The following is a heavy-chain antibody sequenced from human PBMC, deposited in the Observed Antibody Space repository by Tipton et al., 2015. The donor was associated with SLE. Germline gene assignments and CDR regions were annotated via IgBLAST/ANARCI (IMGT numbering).Heavy chain of an antibody. CDR3: ARVGIFVRDLDYYGMDV. Sequence: LRLSCTVSGGSISSYYWSWIRQPPGKGLEWIACISYSGNTNYSPSLKSRVTISVDTSKNHFSLRLSSVTAADTAVYYCARVGIFVRDLDYYGMDVWGQGTTVTVAS. CDR1: GGSISSYY. V-gene: IGHV4-59*12. CDR2: ISYSGNT. J-gene: IGHJ6*02. D-gene: IGHD3/OR15-3a*01.